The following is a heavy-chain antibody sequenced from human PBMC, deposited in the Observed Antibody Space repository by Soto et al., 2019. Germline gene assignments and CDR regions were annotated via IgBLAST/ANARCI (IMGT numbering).Heavy chain of an antibody. D-gene: IGHD3-22*01. CDR3: AKGGGSKDYYDTSGYYLYYYYAMDV. V-gene: IGHV3-23*01. J-gene: IGHJ6*02. Sequence: EVQLLESGGGLVQPGGSLRLSCAASGFTFSSYAMTWVRQAPGKGLEWVSALSGGGVSPYYADSVKGRFTNSRDNSKNTLYLQMNSLRAEDTAVYYCAKGGGSKDYYDTSGYYLYYYYAMDVWGQGTTVTVSS. CDR1: GFTFSSYA. CDR2: LSGGGVSP.